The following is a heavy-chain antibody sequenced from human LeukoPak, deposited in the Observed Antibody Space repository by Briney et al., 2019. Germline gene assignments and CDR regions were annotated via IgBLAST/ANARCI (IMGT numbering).Heavy chain of an antibody. V-gene: IGHV3-23*01. CDR3: AKASAGYSNYDY. CDR2: ISTSGGNI. Sequence: GGSLRLSCAASGFTFSSYAMSWVRQAPGKGLEWVSAISTSGGNIYYADSVKGRSTISRDNSKNTLYLQMNSLRAEDTALYYCAKASAGYSNYDYWGQGTLVTVSS. D-gene: IGHD4-11*01. J-gene: IGHJ4*02. CDR1: GFTFSSYA.